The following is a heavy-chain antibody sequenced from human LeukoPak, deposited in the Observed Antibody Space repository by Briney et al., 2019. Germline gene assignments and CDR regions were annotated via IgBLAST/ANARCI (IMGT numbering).Heavy chain of an antibody. V-gene: IGHV3-21*01. D-gene: IGHD3-3*02. Sequence: LSLTCAVSGGSISSGGYSWSWVRQAPGKGLEWFSSISSSSSYIYYADSVKGRFTISRDNAKNSLYLQMNSLRAEDTAVYYCARDKPPHFWSGYTYYFDYWGQGTLVTVSS. CDR2: ISSSSSYI. CDR3: ARDKPPHFWSGYTYYFDY. J-gene: IGHJ4*02. CDR1: GGSISSGGYS.